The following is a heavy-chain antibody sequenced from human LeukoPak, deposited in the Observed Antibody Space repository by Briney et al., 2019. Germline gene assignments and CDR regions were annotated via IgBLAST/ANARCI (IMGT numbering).Heavy chain of an antibody. J-gene: IGHJ6*02. V-gene: IGHV3-11*01. CDR2: ISSSGSTI. CDR3: ATPRGPQQLDYYGMDV. D-gene: IGHD6-13*01. Sequence: GGSLRLSCAASGFTFSDYFMSWIRQAPGKGLEWVSYISSSGSTIYYADSVKGRFTISRDNAKNSLYLQMNSLRAEDTAVYYCATPRGPQQLDYYGMDVWGQGTTVTVSS. CDR1: GFTFSDYF.